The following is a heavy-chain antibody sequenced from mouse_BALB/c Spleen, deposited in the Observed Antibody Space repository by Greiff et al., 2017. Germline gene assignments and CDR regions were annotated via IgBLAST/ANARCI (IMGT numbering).Heavy chain of an antibody. J-gene: IGHJ1*01. D-gene: IGHD4-1*02. CDR2: ISSGSSTI. CDR3: ARSPTGTRLDWYFDV. CDR1: GFTFSSFG. V-gene: IGHV5-17*02. Sequence: EVMLVESGGDLVQPGGSRKLSCAASGFTFSSFGMHWVRQAPEKGLEWVAYISSGSSTIYYADTVKGRFTISRDNPKNTLFLQMTSLRSEDTAMYYCARSPTGTRLDWYFDVWGAGTTVTVSS.